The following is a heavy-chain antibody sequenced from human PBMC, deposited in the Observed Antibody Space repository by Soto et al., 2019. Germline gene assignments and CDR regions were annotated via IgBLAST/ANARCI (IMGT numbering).Heavy chain of an antibody. CDR2: IIPIFGTA. Sequence: QVQLVQSGAEVKKPGSSVKVSCKASGGTFSTYTISWVRQAPGQGLEWMGGIIPIFGTANYAQKFQGRVTITADVSTSTAYVELSSLRSADTAVYYCARLPTVVLFDYWGQGTLVTVSS. CDR1: GGTFSTYT. CDR3: ARLPTVVLFDY. V-gene: IGHV1-69*12. J-gene: IGHJ4*02. D-gene: IGHD4-17*01.